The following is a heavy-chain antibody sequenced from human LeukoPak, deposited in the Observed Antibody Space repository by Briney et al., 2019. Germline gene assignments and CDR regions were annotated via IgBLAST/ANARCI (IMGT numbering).Heavy chain of an antibody. D-gene: IGHD6-19*01. CDR2: IIPACGTP. CDR3: ASIALAGADFDS. Sequence: ASVTVSCTAPRDIISSYTLTWVRQPPGQGLEGMVGIIPACGTPHYAQKFRGRLTMTLDESTSTAYMELSSLRSEDTAVYYCASIALAGADFDSWGRGNLVGVS. J-gene: IGHJ4*02. CDR1: RDIISSYT. V-gene: IGHV1-69*01.